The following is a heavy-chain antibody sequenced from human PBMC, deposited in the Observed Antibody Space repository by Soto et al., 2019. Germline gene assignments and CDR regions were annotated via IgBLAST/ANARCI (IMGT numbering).Heavy chain of an antibody. Sequence: ASVKVSCKASGYTFTGYYMHWVRQAPGQGLEWMGWINPNSGDTNYAQKFQGWVTMTRDTSISTAYMELSRLRSDDTAVYYCARVHIAAAGSFWFDPWGQGTLVTVSS. V-gene: IGHV1-2*04. CDR3: ARVHIAAAGSFWFDP. CDR1: GYTFTGYY. D-gene: IGHD6-13*01. CDR2: INPNSGDT. J-gene: IGHJ5*02.